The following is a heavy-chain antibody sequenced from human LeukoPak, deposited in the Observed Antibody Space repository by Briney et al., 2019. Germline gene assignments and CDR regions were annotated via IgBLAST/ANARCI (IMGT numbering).Heavy chain of an antibody. Sequence: GGSLRLSCAASGFSFSNYGMHWVRQPPGKGLEWVAFIYYDGSNIFYADSVKGRVTISRDNAKNSLYLQMNSPRAEDTAVYYCAIIGLCSSTSCFNYWGQGTLVTVSS. CDR3: AIIGLCSSTSCFNY. V-gene: IGHV3-33*03. J-gene: IGHJ4*02. CDR2: IYYDGSNI. D-gene: IGHD2-2*01. CDR1: GFSFSNYG.